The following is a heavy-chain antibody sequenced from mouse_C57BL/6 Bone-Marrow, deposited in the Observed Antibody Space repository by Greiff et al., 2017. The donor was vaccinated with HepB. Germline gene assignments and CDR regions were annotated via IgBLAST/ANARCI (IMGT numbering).Heavy chain of an antibody. CDR2: IYPGGGYT. CDR1: GYTFTNYW. Sequence: VQLQQSGAELVRPGTSVKMSCKASGYTFTNYWIGWAKQRPGHGLEWIGDIYPGGGYTNYNEKFKGKATLTADKSSSTAYMQCSSLTSEDSAIYYSARTDYGSSPCAMDYWGQGTSVTVSS. D-gene: IGHD1-1*01. CDR3: ARTDYGSSPCAMDY. V-gene: IGHV1-63*01. J-gene: IGHJ4*01.